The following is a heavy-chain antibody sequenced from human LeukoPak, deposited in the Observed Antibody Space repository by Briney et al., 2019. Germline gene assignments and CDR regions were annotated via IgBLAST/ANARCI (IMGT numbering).Heavy chain of an antibody. CDR3: ARMVIDYVAGPLRYFDF. CDR1: GGSISSSSYY. Sequence: SETLSLTCTVSGGSISSSSYYWAWIRQPPGQGLEWIGTINYNEITYCNPSLKSRVTISVDTSKNQFSLKLSSVAAADTAVFYRARMVIDYVAGPLRYFDFWGQGTLVAVSS. CDR2: INYNEIT. V-gene: IGHV4-39*01. J-gene: IGHJ4*02. D-gene: IGHD4/OR15-4a*01.